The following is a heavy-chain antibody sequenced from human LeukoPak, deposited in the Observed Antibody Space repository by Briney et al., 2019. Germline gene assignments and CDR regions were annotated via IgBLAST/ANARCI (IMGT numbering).Heavy chain of an antibody. Sequence: PGGSLRLSGAASGFTFSSYSMNWVRQAPGKGLEWVSSISSSSSYIYYADSVKGRFTISRDNAKNSLYLQMNSLRAEDTAVYYCASKRGYSGYAADYWGQGTLVTVSS. D-gene: IGHD5-12*01. CDR3: ASKRGYSGYAADY. CDR1: GFTFSSYS. V-gene: IGHV3-21*01. CDR2: ISSSSSYI. J-gene: IGHJ4*02.